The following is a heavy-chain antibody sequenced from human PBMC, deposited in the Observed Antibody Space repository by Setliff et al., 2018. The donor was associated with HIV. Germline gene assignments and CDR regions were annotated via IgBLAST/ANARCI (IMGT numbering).Heavy chain of an antibody. CDR2: IYTSGST. D-gene: IGHD3-16*02. Sequence: SETLSLTCTVSGGSISSGTSYWSWIRQPAGKGLEWIGRIYTSGSTTYNPSLKSRVTMSGDTSKNRFSLKLSPVTAADTAVYYCARETYDYVWGTYRYRPRHFDYWGQGTLVTAPQ. CDR3: ARETYDYVWGTYRYRPRHFDY. J-gene: IGHJ4*02. V-gene: IGHV4-61*02. CDR1: GGSISSGTSY.